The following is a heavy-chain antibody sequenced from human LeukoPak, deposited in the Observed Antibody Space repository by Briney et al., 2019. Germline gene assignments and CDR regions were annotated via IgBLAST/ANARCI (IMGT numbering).Heavy chain of an antibody. CDR2: IYSGGST. CDR3: ARVDYVWGSYRCGGSD. D-gene: IGHD3-16*02. V-gene: IGHV3-66*01. Sequence: PGGSLRLSCAASGLTVSSNYMRWVRQAPGKGLEWVSVIYSGGSTCYADSVKGRFTISRDNSKNTLYLQMNRLKAEDTAVYYCARVDYVWGSYRCGGSDGGERTLVPVSS. CDR1: GLTVSSNY. J-gene: IGHJ4*02.